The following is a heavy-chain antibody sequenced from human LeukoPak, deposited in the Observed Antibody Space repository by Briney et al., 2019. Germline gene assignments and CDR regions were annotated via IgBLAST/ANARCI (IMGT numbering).Heavy chain of an antibody. CDR3: ARDLTMIVPGAFDI. CDR1: GFTFSRYW. V-gene: IGHV3-7*01. J-gene: IGHJ3*02. D-gene: IGHD3-22*01. CDR2: IKPDGSES. Sequence: GGSLRLSCAISGFTFSRYWMTWVRQAPGKGLECVAIIKPDGSESYYGDSVKGRFTISRDNAKDSLYLQMKSLRAEDTAVYCCARDLTMIVPGAFDIWGHGTTVIVSS.